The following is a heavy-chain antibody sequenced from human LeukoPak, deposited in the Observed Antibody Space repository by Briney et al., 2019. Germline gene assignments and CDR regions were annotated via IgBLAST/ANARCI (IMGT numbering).Heavy chain of an antibody. V-gene: IGHV3-15*01. CDR3: TTDISSYGDYAYYFDY. CDR2: IKSKTDDCTT. CDR1: GFTFSNAW. D-gene: IGHD4-17*01. Sequence: GGSLRLSCAASGFTFSNAWMSWVRQAPGKGLEWVGRIKSKTDDCTTDYPAPVKVRFTISRDDSKNTLYLQMNSLKTEDTAVYYCTTDISSYGDYAYYFDYWGQGTLVTVS. J-gene: IGHJ4*02.